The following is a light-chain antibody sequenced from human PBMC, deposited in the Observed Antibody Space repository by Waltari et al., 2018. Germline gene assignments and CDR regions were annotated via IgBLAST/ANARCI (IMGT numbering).Light chain of an antibody. CDR1: HNIVRW. CDR2: DAF. V-gene: IGKV1D-16*01. CDR3: QQYTVYPIT. J-gene: IGKJ4*01. Sequence: DIQMTQSPSSLAASVGDRVTMTCRASHNIVRWLAWYKQKPQKAPKALIYDAFALESGVPSRFSGSGSGTEFTLTISSLQPEDFATYFCQQYTVYPITFGGGTKVEI.